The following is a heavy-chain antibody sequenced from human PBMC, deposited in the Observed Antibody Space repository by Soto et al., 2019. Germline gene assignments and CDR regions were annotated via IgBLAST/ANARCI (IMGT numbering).Heavy chain of an antibody. D-gene: IGHD6-19*01. CDR2: FDPEDGET. J-gene: IGHJ6*03. V-gene: IGHV1-24*01. CDR3: ATDSGYSSGWGGRYYYYYMDV. CDR1: GYTLTELS. Sequence: ALVKLSCKVSGYTLTELSMHWVRQAPGKGFEWMGGFDPEDGETIYAQKFQGRVTMTEDTSTDTAYMELSSLRSEDTAVYYCATDSGYSSGWGGRYYYYYMDVWGKGTTVTVS.